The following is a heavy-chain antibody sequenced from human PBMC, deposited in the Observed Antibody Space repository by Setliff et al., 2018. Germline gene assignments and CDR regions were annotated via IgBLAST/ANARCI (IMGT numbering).Heavy chain of an antibody. D-gene: IGHD2-8*01. Sequence: ASVKVSCKTSGYHLTSYGVTWVRQAPGQGLDWVGWISPYNGHTNYVQKLQGRVTMTTDTSTNTAHMELNSLRFDDTAVYYCSRLVRFCTTSTCQGASASEHWGQGTLVTVSS. CDR1: GYHLTSYG. CDR2: ISPYNGHT. CDR3: SRLVRFCTTSTCQGASASEH. V-gene: IGHV1-18*01. J-gene: IGHJ4*02.